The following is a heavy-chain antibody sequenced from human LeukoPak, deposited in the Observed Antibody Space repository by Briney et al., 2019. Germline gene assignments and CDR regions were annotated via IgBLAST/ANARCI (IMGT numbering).Heavy chain of an antibody. CDR3: AKDVPAAYFDY. V-gene: IGHV3-30*02. CDR1: GFTFSNYG. J-gene: IGHJ4*02. CDR2: VRYDESTK. D-gene: IGHD2-2*01. Sequence: GGSLRLSCAASGFTFSNYGMHWVRQAPGKGLEWVAFVRYDESTKFYADSVKGRFTISRDNPKTTLYLQMNGLRAGDTAVYYCAKDVPAAYFDYWGQGTLVTVSS.